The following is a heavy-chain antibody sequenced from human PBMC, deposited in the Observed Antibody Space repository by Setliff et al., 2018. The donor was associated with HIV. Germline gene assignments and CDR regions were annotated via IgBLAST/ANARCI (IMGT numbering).Heavy chain of an antibody. Sequence: GGSLRLSCAASGFTFSTHWMSWVRQAPGKGLEWVANIKQDGSEKYYVDSVRGRFTISRDDSKSIAYLQMNRLKTEDTAVYYCTRDDDILVSRPGRFVPWGQGTLVTVSS. CDR3: TRDDDILVSRPGRFVP. CDR2: IKQDGSEK. D-gene: IGHD2-2*01. CDR1: GFTFSTHW. V-gene: IGHV3-7*03. J-gene: IGHJ5*02.